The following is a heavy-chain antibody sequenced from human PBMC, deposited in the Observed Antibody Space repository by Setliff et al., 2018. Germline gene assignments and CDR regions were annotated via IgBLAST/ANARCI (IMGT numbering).Heavy chain of an antibody. Sequence: PGESLKISCAASGFSFSAHGMNWVRQRPGKGLEWVSTINWDGRTTAYADYVKGRFTISRDNAKNSLYLQMNSLRAEDTALYYCALFGDRNTFPTWGQGTMVTVSS. CDR2: INWDGRTT. CDR3: ALFGDRNTFPT. V-gene: IGHV3-20*04. D-gene: IGHD3-16*01. CDR1: GFSFSAHG. J-gene: IGHJ3*02.